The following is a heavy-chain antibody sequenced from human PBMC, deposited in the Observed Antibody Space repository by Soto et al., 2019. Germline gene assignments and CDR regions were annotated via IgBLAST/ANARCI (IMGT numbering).Heavy chain of an antibody. Sequence: QVQLVQSGAEVKKPGASVKVSCKASGYTFTSYDVNWVRQATGQGLEWMGWMNPNSGNTGYAQKFXGXVXMSXNTSISTAYMELSGLRSEDTAVYYCARELTMIVDNWGQGTLVAVSS. V-gene: IGHV1-8*01. CDR3: ARELTMIVDN. D-gene: IGHD3-22*01. CDR2: MNPNSGNT. CDR1: GYTFTSYD. J-gene: IGHJ4*02.